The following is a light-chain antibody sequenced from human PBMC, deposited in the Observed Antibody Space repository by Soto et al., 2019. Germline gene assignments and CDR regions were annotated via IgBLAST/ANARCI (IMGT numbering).Light chain of an antibody. CDR2: EVS. Sequence: QSALTQPASVSGSPGQSITISCTGTSSDVGGYNYVSWYQLHPGKAPKLMVYEVSNRPSGVSNRFSGSKSGNTASLIISGLQAEDEADYYCSSYTSSTAYVFGTGTKVTVL. V-gene: IGLV2-14*01. CDR1: SSDVGGYNY. J-gene: IGLJ1*01. CDR3: SSYTSSTAYV.